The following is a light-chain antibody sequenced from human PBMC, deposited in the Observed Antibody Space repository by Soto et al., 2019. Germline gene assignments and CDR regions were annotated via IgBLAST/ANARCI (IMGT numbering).Light chain of an antibody. V-gene: IGLV2-23*01. Sequence: QSALTQPASVSGSPGQSITISCTGSSSDVGSYNLVSWYQQLPGEAPKLMIYEGSKRPSGVSNRFSGSKSGNTASLTISGIQAEDEADYYCCSFERSITLVFGGGTKVTVL. CDR1: SSDVGSYNL. CDR2: EGS. J-gene: IGLJ2*01. CDR3: CSFERSITLV.